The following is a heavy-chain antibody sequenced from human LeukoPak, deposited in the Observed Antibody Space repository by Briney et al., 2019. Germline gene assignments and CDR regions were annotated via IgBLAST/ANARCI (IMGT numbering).Heavy chain of an antibody. CDR3: ARGSGAVANSY. V-gene: IGHV4-59*01. CDR1: GGSISSYY. D-gene: IGHD6-19*01. Sequence: TSETLSLTCTVSGGSISSYYWSWIRQPPGKGLEWIGYIYYSGSTNYNPSLKSRVTISVDRSKNQFSLKLSSVTAADTAVYYCARGSGAVANSYWGQGTLVTVSS. CDR2: IYYSGST. J-gene: IGHJ4*02.